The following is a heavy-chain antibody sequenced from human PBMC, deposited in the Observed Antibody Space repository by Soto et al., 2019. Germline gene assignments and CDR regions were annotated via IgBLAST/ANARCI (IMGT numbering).Heavy chain of an antibody. CDR1: GFTFSSYA. J-gene: IGHJ6*02. Sequence: EVQLLESGGGLVQPGGSLRLSCAASGFTFSSYAMSWVRQAPGKGLEWVSAISGSGGSTYYADSVKGRFTISRDNSKNTLYLQMNSLRAEDTAVYYCAKEKLEYAIAYYYYGMDVWGQGTTVTVSS. CDR2: ISGSGGST. D-gene: IGHD2-8*01. V-gene: IGHV3-23*01. CDR3: AKEKLEYAIAYYYYGMDV.